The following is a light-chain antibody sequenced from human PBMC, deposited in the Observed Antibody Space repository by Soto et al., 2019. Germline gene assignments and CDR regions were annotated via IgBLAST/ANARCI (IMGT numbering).Light chain of an antibody. CDR2: DAS. J-gene: IGKJ4*01. V-gene: IGKV3-11*01. CDR3: QQRSNWPYLT. CDR1: QSVSGY. Sequence: EIVLTQSPDTLSLSPGERATLSCRASQSVSGYLGWYQQKPGQAPRLLIYDASNRAYGVPARFRGSGSGANFTLTIASLEPEDFAVYYCQQRSNWPYLTVGGGTKVDIK.